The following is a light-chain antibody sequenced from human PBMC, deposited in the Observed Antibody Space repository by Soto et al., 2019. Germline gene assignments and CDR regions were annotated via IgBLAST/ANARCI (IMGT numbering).Light chain of an antibody. CDR1: QGISNL. V-gene: IGKV1-27*01. CDR2: AAS. Sequence: DIQMTQSPSSLSASVGGRITISCRASQGISNLLAGYQQKPGKAPELLIYAASTLQSGVPSRISGSGSGTDFTLTISSLQPEDVATYYCQKYSSAPFTFGPGPKVEIK. CDR3: QKYSSAPFT. J-gene: IGKJ3*01.